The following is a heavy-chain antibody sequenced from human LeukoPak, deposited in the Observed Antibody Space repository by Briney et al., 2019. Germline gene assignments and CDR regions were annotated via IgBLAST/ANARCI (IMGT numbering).Heavy chain of an antibody. CDR3: ARDLAAVALSKVDAFDI. V-gene: IGHV1-69*04. CDR1: GGTVSSYA. Sequence: GASVKVSCKASGGTVSSYAISWVRQAPGQGLEWMGRIIPILAITHYAQKFQGRVTITADKSTSTAYMELSSLRSEDTAVYYCARDLAAVALSKVDAFDIWGQGTMVTVSS. CDR2: IIPILAIT. J-gene: IGHJ3*02. D-gene: IGHD6-13*01.